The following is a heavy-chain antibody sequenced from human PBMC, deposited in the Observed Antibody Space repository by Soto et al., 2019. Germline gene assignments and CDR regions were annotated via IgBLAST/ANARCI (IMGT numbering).Heavy chain of an antibody. J-gene: IGHJ6*02. CDR3: VRAGHVFDVHYYGMDL. CDR2: ISSSGTYI. Sequence: GGSLRLSCEASGFTFNDYSMDWVRQAPEKGLEWVSSISSSGTYIYYADSVKGRFAISRDNANNVMYLQMDTLRAEDTAVYYCVRAGHVFDVHYYGMDLWGQGTTVAVSS. CDR1: GFTFNDYS. D-gene: IGHD3-10*01. V-gene: IGHV3-21*01.